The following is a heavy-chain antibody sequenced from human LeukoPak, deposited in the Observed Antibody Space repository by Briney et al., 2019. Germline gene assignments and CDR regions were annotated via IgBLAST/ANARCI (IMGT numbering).Heavy chain of an antibody. Sequence: KASETLSLTCNVSGASMSNYYWVWIRQPPGKGLEWIGSIYHSGTTYSGSTYYNPSLKSRVTISLDTSKSQFSLKVGSMTAADTAVYYCARAGGYGLIDYWGQGTMVTVSS. D-gene: IGHD5-18*01. CDR3: ARAGGYGLIDY. J-gene: IGHJ4*02. V-gene: IGHV4-39*07. CDR2: IYHSGTTYSGST. CDR1: GASMSNYY.